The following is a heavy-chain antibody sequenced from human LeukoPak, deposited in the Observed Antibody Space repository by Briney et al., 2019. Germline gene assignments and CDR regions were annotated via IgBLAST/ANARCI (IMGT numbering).Heavy chain of an antibody. CDR1: GYTFTNYP. J-gene: IGHJ4*02. CDR3: ARGGYSRGQGSPFDY. CDR2: INTKTGNP. V-gene: IGHV7-4-1*02. Sequence: APVKVSCKASGYTFTNYPMVWVRQAPGQGLECMGWINTKTGNPTYAQGFAGHFVFSLEASVDTTYLEINSLRTEDTAVYYCARGGYSRGQGSPFDYWGQGALVTVSS. D-gene: IGHD3-22*01.